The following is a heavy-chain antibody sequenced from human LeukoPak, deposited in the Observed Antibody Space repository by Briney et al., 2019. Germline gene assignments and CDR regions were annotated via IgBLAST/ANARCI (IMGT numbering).Heavy chain of an antibody. CDR2: ISGSGGYT. CDR1: GFTFSNYA. CDR3: AKDRILYTSSPIDY. J-gene: IGHJ4*02. V-gene: IGHV3-23*01. Sequence: PGGSLRLSCAASGFTFSNYAMSWVRQAPGKGLEWVSTISGSGGYTYYADSVKGRFTISRDNSNNTLYLQMNSLRAEDTAVYYCAKDRILYTSSPIDYWGQGTLVTVSS. D-gene: IGHD6-13*01.